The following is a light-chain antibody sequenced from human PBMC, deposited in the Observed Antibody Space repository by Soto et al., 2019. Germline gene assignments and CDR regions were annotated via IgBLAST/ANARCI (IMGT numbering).Light chain of an antibody. Sequence: EIVLTQSPGTLSLSPGERATLSCRASQSVSSSYLAWYQQKPGQAPRLLIYGASSRATGIPDRFSGSGSGTDFTLTISRLEPEDCAVYSCQQYGSSPQYTFGQGTKLEIK. CDR1: QSVSSSY. J-gene: IGKJ2*01. CDR3: QQYGSSPQYT. CDR2: GAS. V-gene: IGKV3-20*01.